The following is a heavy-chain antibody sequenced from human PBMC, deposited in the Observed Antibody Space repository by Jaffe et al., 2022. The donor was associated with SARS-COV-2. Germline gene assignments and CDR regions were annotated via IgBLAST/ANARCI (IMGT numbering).Heavy chain of an antibody. CDR2: IYYSGST. D-gene: IGHD6-13*01. CDR3: ARHGDHPLYSPRGYFDL. Sequence: QVQLQESGPGLVKPSETLSLTCTVSGGSISSYYWSWIRQPPGKGLEWIGYIYYSGSTNYNPSLKSRVTISVDTSKNQFSLKLSSVTAADTAVYYCARHGDHPLYSPRGYFDLWGRGTLVTVSS. J-gene: IGHJ2*01. V-gene: IGHV4-59*08. CDR1: GGSISSYY.